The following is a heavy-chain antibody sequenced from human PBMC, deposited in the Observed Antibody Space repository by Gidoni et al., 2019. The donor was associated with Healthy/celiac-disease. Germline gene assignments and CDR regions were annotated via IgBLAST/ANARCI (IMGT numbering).Heavy chain of an antibody. J-gene: IGHJ5*02. D-gene: IGHD2-15*01. Sequence: EVQLVESGGGLVQPGGSLRLSCAASGFTFSSYEMNWVRQAPGKGLEWVSYISSSGSTIYYADSVKGRFTISRDNAKNSLYLQMNSLRAEDTAVYYCARPLRYCSGGSCHNWFDPWGQGTLVTVSS. CDR2: ISSSGSTI. CDR3: ARPLRYCSGGSCHNWFDP. V-gene: IGHV3-48*03. CDR1: GFTFSSYE.